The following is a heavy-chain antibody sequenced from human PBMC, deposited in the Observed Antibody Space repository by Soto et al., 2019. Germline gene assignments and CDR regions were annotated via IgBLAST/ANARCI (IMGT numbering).Heavy chain of an antibody. D-gene: IGHD3-10*01. J-gene: IGHJ1*01. Sequence: EEQLVESGGGLVQPGGSLRLSCVVSGFTFAKYWMHWVRQAPGKGLVWVARIETDGTTQTYADSVEGRFTISRDNAKNTLYLPMNSLRAEDTAVYYCGRQAALWEKVDFRGHGTPVTVSP. V-gene: IGHV3-74*02. CDR2: IETDGTTQ. CDR1: GFTFAKYW. CDR3: GRQAALWEKVDF.